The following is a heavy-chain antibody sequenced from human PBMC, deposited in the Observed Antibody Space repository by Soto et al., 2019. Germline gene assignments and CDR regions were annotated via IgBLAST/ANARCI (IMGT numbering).Heavy chain of an antibody. CDR1: GFTFSSYG. D-gene: IGHD3-22*01. Sequence: GGSLRLSCAASGFTFSSYGMNWVRQAPGEGLEWVAGVSAGGGDTSYADSVKGRVTISRDNSKNTLYLQMNSLRAEDTAVYYCAKALLVYYYDSSGYPNDAFDIWGQGTMVTVSS. V-gene: IGHV3-23*01. J-gene: IGHJ3*02. CDR3: AKALLVYYYDSSGYPNDAFDI. CDR2: VSAGGGDT.